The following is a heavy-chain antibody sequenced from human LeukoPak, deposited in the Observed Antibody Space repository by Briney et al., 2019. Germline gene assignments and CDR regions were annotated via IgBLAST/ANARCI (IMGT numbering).Heavy chain of an antibody. J-gene: IGHJ4*02. CDR3: AKDSLRERIVGSTTRGVNDY. Sequence: GGSLRLSCAASGFTFSSYGMHWVRQAPGKGLEWVVFIRYDGSNKYYADSVKGRFTISRDNSKNTLYLQMNSLRGEDTAVYYCAKDSLRERIVGSTTRGVNDYWGQGTLVTVSS. V-gene: IGHV3-30*02. CDR1: GFTFSSYG. D-gene: IGHD1-26*01. CDR2: IRYDGSNK.